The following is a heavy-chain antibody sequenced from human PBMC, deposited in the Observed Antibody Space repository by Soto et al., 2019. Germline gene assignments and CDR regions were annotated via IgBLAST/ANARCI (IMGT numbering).Heavy chain of an antibody. D-gene: IGHD3-10*01. CDR1: GGSISNGYYY. CDR2: IYHSGRT. Sequence: PSETLSLTCTVSGGSISNGYYYWSWVRQNPGKGLEWIGHIYHSGRTYYNPSLKSRVSISIDTSKNQFSLHLSSVTAADTAVYYSARRPWFGELLGTYDFDYWGQGTLVTVSS. V-gene: IGHV4-31*03. J-gene: IGHJ4*02. CDR3: ARRPWFGELLGTYDFDY.